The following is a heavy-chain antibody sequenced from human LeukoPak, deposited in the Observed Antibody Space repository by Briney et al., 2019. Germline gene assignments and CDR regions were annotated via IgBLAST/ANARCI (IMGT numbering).Heavy chain of an antibody. J-gene: IGHJ4*02. CDR3: ARRASVTGAPFDY. V-gene: IGHV5-51*01. D-gene: IGHD6-6*01. Sequence: GESLKISCKASGYTFTDTWIGWVRQMPEKGLEWVAVMDAANSADNRYSPSLQGQVTMSVDKSVGTAYLQCDSLKASDTAIYYCARRASVTGAPFDYWGQGTLVTVSS. CDR2: MDAANSADN. CDR1: GYTFTDTW.